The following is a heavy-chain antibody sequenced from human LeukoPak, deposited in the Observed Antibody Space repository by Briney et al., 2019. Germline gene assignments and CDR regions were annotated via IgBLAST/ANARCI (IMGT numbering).Heavy chain of an antibody. V-gene: IGHV4-31*03. Sequence: SETLSLTCTVSGGSISSGGYYWSWIRQHPGKGLEWIGYIYYSGSTYYNPSLKSRVTISVDTSKNQFSLKLSSVTAADTAVYYCARSSGSPVGASDWFDPWGQGTLVSVSS. CDR1: GGSISSGGYY. CDR2: IYYSGST. D-gene: IGHD1-26*01. J-gene: IGHJ5*02. CDR3: ARSSGSPVGASDWFDP.